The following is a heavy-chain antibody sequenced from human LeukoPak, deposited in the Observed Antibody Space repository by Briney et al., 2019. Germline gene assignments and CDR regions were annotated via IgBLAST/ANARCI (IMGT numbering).Heavy chain of an antibody. V-gene: IGHV3-30*18. J-gene: IGHJ6*02. CDR1: GFTFSSYG. CDR3: AKAGGEAATHYYYGMDV. D-gene: IGHD2-15*01. CDR2: ISYDGSNK. Sequence: GGSLRLSCAASGFTFSSYGMHWVRQAPGKGLEWVAVISYDGSNKYYADSMKGRFTISRDNSKNTLYLQMNSLRAEDTAVYYCAKAGGEAATHYYYGMDVWGQGTTVTVSS.